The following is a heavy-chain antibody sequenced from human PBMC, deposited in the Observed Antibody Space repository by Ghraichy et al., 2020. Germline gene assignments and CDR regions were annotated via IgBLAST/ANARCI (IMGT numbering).Heavy chain of an antibody. CDR3: ARTKELYCTGGVCEIFDY. CDR1: GGSFSGYY. J-gene: IGHJ4*02. D-gene: IGHD2-8*02. V-gene: IGHV4-34*01. CDR2: INHSGST. Sequence: SQTLSLTCAVYGGSFSGYYWSWIRQPPGKGLEWIGEINHSGSTNYNPSLKSRVTISVDTSKNQFSLKLSSVTAADTAVYYCARTKELYCTGGVCEIFDYWGQGTLVTVSS.